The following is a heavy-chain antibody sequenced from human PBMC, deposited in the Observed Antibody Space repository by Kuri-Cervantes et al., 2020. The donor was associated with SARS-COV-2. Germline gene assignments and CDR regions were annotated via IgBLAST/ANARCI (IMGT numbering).Heavy chain of an antibody. CDR1: GFTFSSYA. Sequence: GGSLRLSCAASGFTFSSYAMSWVRQAPGKGLEWVSVIYSGGSSTYYADSVKGRFTISRDNSKNTLYLQMNSLRAEDTAVYYCAKDLIYSGSSGYYDYWGQGTLVTVSS. V-gene: IGHV3-23*03. D-gene: IGHD3-22*01. CDR2: IYSGGSST. CDR3: AKDLIYSGSSGYYDY. J-gene: IGHJ4*02.